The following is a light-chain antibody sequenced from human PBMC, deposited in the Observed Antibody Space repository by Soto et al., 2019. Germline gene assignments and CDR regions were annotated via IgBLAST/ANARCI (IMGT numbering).Light chain of an antibody. J-gene: IGLJ1*01. Sequence: QSVLTQPPSVSGAPGQRVTISCTGSSSNIGAGYDVHWYQQLPGTAPKLLIYGNSNRPSGVPDRFSGSKSGTSASLAITGLQAEDEADYYCQSYDSSLYVFGPGTKLTVL. CDR1: SSNIGAGYD. CDR2: GNS. V-gene: IGLV1-40*01. CDR3: QSYDSSLYV.